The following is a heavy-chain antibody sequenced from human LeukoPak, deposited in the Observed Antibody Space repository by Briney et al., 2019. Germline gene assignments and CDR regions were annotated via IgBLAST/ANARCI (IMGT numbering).Heavy chain of an antibody. V-gene: IGHV3-21*01. CDR1: GFTFSSYN. J-gene: IGHJ4*02. CDR3: ARAPGYRGFLDH. D-gene: IGHD5-12*01. Sequence: GESLRLSCAASGFTFSSYNMNWVRQAPGKWLEWVSFISSSSSYIYYADSLKGRFTISRDNAKNSLYLQMNSLRAEDTAVYYCARAPGYRGFLDHWGQGTLVTVSS. CDR2: ISSSSSYI.